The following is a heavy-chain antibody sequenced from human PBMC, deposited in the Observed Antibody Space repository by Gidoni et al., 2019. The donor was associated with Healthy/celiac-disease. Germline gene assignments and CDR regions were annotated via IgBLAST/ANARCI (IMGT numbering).Heavy chain of an antibody. V-gene: IGHV3-66*01. CDR2: IYSGGST. J-gene: IGHJ3*02. CDR1: GFTVSSNY. CDR3: ARDHVDAFDI. Sequence: EVQLVESGGGLVQPGGSLRLSCGESGFTVSSNYMSWVRQAPGKGLEWVSVIYSGGSTYYADSVKGRFTISRDNSKNTLYLQMNSLRAEDTAVYYCARDHVDAFDIWGQGTMVTVSS.